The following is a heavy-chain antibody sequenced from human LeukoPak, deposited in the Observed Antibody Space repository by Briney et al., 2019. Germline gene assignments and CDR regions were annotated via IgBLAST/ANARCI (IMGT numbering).Heavy chain of an antibody. D-gene: IGHD3-10*01. V-gene: IGHV3-23*01. Sequence: GGALRLSCAASGCTFSNSGMSWVRQAPGKGLEWVSAITGSGDNTYYADSVKGRFTISRDNSKNTLYLQMSSLRAEDTAVYYCAKIGGYFDYWGQGTLVTVSS. CDR2: ITGSGDNT. CDR1: GCTFSNSG. J-gene: IGHJ4*02. CDR3: AKIGGYFDY.